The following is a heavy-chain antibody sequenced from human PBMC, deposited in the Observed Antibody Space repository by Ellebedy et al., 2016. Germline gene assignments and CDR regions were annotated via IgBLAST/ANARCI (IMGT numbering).Heavy chain of an antibody. D-gene: IGHD1-1*01. CDR2: ISAYNGNT. Sequence: ASVKVSXXASGYTFTSYDISWVRQAPGQGLEWMGWISAYNGNTNYAQKLRGRVTMTTDTSTSTAYMELSRLRSDDTAVYYCAREWLEPGDYWGQGTLVTVSS. CDR3: AREWLEPGDY. V-gene: IGHV1-18*01. CDR1: GYTFTSYD. J-gene: IGHJ4*02.